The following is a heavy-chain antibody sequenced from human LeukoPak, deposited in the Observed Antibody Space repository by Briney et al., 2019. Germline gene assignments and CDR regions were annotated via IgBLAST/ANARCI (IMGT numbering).Heavy chain of an antibody. D-gene: IGHD6-6*01. CDR2: ISYDGSKK. V-gene: IGHV3-30*14. Sequence: GGSLRLSCAASGFTFSNYAIHWVRQAPGKGLEWTAVISYDGSKKDYADSVKGRFTISRDNSKNTLYLQMNSLRAEDTAVYYCARTSIAARPLDYWGQGTLVTVSS. CDR1: GFTFSNYA. J-gene: IGHJ4*02. CDR3: ARTSIAARPLDY.